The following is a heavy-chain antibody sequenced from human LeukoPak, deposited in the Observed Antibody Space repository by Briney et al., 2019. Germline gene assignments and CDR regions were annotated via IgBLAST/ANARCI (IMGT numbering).Heavy chain of an antibody. J-gene: IGHJ6*03. CDR1: GGSISTYY. CDR3: ARGSVGASTDYYYYMDV. CDR2: IYYSGGT. Sequence: SETLSLTCTVSGGSISTYYWSWIRQPPGKGLEWIGYIYYSGGTNYNPSLKSRVTISVDTSKNQFSLRLSSVTAADTAVYYCARGSVGASTDYYYYMDVWGKGTTVTVSS. D-gene: IGHD1-26*01. V-gene: IGHV4-59*01.